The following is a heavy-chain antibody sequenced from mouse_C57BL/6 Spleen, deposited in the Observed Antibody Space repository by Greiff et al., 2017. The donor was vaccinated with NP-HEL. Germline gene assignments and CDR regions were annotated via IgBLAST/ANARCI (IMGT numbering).Heavy chain of an antibody. V-gene: IGHV5-4*01. Sequence: EVQRVESGGGLVKPGGSLKLSCAASGFTFSSYAMSWVRPTPEKRLEWVATISDGGSYTYYPDNVKGRFTISRDNAKNNLYLQMSHLKSEDTAMYYCARDRTPSDYWGQGTSVTVSS. CDR3: ARDRTPSDY. CDR1: GFTFSSYA. J-gene: IGHJ4*01. CDR2: ISDGGSYT.